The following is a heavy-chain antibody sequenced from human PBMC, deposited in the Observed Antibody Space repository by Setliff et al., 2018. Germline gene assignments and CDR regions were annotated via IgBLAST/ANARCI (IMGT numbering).Heavy chain of an antibody. Sequence: SETLSLTCTVSGYSISSGYIWGWIRQPPGKGLEWVGNIGHTGSINYNPSLKSRLTISRGTSKNQVSLELDSVTATDTAVFYCARGLGPGGDSDYWGQGNPVTVSS. CDR1: GYSISSGYI. D-gene: IGHD2-21*02. J-gene: IGHJ4*02. CDR3: ARGLGPGGDSDY. CDR2: IGHTGSI. V-gene: IGHV4-38-2*02.